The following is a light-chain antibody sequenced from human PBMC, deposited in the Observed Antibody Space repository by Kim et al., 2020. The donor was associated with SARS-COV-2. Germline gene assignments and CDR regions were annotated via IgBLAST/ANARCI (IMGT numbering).Light chain of an antibody. J-gene: IGKJ5*01. CDR2: DAS. Sequence: EIVLTQSPATLSLSPGERATLSCRSSQSVDRFLAWYQQKPGQAPRLLIYDASNRATGIPARFSGSGSGTDFTLTISSLEPEDFAVYYCQHRINWPLTFGQGTRLEIK. CDR3: QHRINWPLT. CDR1: QSVDRF. V-gene: IGKV3-11*01.